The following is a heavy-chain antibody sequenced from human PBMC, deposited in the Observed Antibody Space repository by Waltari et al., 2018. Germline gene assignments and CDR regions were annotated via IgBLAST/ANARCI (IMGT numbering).Heavy chain of an antibody. J-gene: IGHJ4*02. D-gene: IGHD3-10*01. CDR1: AASISSYY. CDR3: ARGDTSNWFASYFDF. V-gene: IGHV4-59*01. Sequence: QVRLQESGPGLVKPSETLSLTCTVSAASISSYYWSWIRQPPGKGLEWIADIYFSGSTSYNPSLSSRVAISGDTSKKQFSLRLSSVTAADTAVYYCARGDTSNWFASYFDFWGQGILVSVSS. CDR2: IYFSGST.